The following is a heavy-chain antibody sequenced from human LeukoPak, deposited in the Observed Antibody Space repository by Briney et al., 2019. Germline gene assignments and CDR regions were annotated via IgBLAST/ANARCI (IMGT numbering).Heavy chain of an antibody. D-gene: IGHD2-2*01. CDR3: ARGCKDVVVTTAIKYYYYMDV. V-gene: IGHV4-4*07. CDR1: GGSISSYY. Sequence: PSETLSLTCTVSGGSISSYYWSWIRQPAGKGLEWIGRIYTSGSTDYNPSLKSRVTISVDTSKNQFSLKLSSVTAADTALYYCARGCKDVVVTTAIKYYYYMDVWGKGTTVTV. J-gene: IGHJ6*03. CDR2: IYTSGST.